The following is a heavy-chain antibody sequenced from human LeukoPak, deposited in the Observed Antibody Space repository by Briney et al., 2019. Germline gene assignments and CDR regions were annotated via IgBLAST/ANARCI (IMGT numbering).Heavy chain of an antibody. CDR2: INPNSGGT. D-gene: IGHD6-13*01. CDR3: ARGYGSSWYLSGFDP. CDR1: GYTFTGYY. Sequence: ASLRVSCKASGYTFTGYYMHWVRHTPQQGLEWMGWINPNSGGTNYAQKFQSMVTMTRDTSISTAYMELSRLRSDDTAVYYCARGYGSSWYLSGFDPWGQGTLVTVSS. V-gene: IGHV1-2*02. J-gene: IGHJ5*02.